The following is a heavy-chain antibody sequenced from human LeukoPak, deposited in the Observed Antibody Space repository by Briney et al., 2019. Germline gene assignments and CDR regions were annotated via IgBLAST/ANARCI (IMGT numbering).Heavy chain of an antibody. CDR1: GFTFSSYS. D-gene: IGHD3-16*01. Sequence: GGSLRLSCAASGFTFSSYSMNWVRQAPGKGLEWVSSISSSSSYIYYADSVKGRFTISRDNAKNSLYLQMNSLRAEDTAVYYCARDTWGGVIGASDAFDIWGQGTMVTVSS. J-gene: IGHJ3*02. CDR3: ARDTWGGVIGASDAFDI. CDR2: ISSSSSYI. V-gene: IGHV3-21*01.